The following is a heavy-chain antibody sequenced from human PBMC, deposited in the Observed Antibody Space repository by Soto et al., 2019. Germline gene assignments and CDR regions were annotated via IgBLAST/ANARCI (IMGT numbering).Heavy chain of an antibody. CDR1: GFTFDDYA. CDR2: ISWNSGSI. V-gene: IGHV3-9*01. D-gene: IGHD2-15*01. J-gene: IGHJ1*01. CDR3: AKGTAVVVAATGITEYFQH. Sequence: PGGSLRLSCAASGFTFDDYAMHWVRQAPGKGLEWVSGISWNSGSIGYADSVKGRFTISRDNAKNSLYLQMNSLRAEDTALYYCAKGTAVVVAATGITEYFQHWGQGTLVTVPQ.